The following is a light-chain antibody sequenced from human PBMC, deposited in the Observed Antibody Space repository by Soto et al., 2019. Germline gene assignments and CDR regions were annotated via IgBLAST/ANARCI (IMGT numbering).Light chain of an antibody. CDR2: DVS. CDR1: SSDGGGYNY. Sequence: QSALTQPASVSGSPGQSITISCTGTSSDGGGYNYVSWYQQHPGKAPKVMIYDVSKRHSGVSTRFSGSKSGNTASLTISGLQVEDEADYYCSSYRSGSTRVVFGGGTKLTVL. CDR3: SSYRSGSTRVV. J-gene: IGLJ2*01. V-gene: IGLV2-14*03.